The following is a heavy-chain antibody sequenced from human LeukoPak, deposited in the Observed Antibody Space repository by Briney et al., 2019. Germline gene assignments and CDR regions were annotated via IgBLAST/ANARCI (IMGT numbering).Heavy chain of an antibody. J-gene: IGHJ6*03. CDR3: ARDATPEYSSSFPHPMDV. Sequence: GASVKVSCKASGYTFTGYYMHWVRQAPGQGLEWMGRINPNSGGTNYAQKFQGRVTMTRDTSISTAYMELSRLRSDDTAVYYCARDATPEYSSSFPHPMDVWGKGTTVTVSS. CDR2: INPNSGGT. V-gene: IGHV1-2*06. CDR1: GYTFTGYY. D-gene: IGHD6-6*01.